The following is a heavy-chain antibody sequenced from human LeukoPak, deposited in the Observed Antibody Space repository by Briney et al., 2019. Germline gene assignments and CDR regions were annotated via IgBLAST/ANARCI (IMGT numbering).Heavy chain of an antibody. CDR2: IKQDGSEK. D-gene: IGHD1-26*01. Sequence: GGSLRLSCAASGFTFSSYWMSWVRQAPGKGLEWVANIKQDGSEKYYVDSVKGRFTISRDNAKNSLYLQMNSLRAEDTAVYYCARTVGAPLRGPADFDYWGQGTLVTVSS. J-gene: IGHJ4*02. V-gene: IGHV3-7*01. CDR1: GFTFSSYW. CDR3: ARTVGAPLRGPADFDY.